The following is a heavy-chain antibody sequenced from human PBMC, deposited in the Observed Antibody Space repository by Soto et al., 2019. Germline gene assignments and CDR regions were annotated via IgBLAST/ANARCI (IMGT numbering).Heavy chain of an antibody. D-gene: IGHD1-26*01. CDR1: GFTFSSYS. CDR3: ARDGIHTTTPPDAFDI. CDR2: ISSSSSYI. J-gene: IGHJ3*02. Sequence: GGSLRLSCAASGFTFSSYSMNWVRQAPGKGLEWVSSISSSSSYIYYADSVKGRFTISRDKAKNSLYLQMNSLRAEDTAVYYCARDGIHTTTPPDAFDIWGQGTMVTVSS. V-gene: IGHV3-21*01.